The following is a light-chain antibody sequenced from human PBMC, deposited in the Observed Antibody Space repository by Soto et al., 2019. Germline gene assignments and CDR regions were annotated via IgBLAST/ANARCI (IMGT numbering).Light chain of an antibody. CDR2: DIN. Sequence: QSALTQPASLSGSPGQSITISCTGTSRDVGNYIFVSWYRQHPGKAPKLMIYDINNRPLGVSNRCSGSKSGNTASLTISGLQAEDEADYYCVSYTTSASYVFGTGTKVTVL. CDR3: VSYTTSASYV. CDR1: SRDVGNYIF. J-gene: IGLJ1*01. V-gene: IGLV2-14*01.